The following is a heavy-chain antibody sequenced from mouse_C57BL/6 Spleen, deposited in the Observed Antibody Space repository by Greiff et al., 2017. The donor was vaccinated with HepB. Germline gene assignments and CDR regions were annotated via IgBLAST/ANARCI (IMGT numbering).Heavy chain of an antibody. CDR2: IWCHDDK. CDR3: AQTIYYYGSRGAMDY. Sequence: QVTLKVSGPGILQPSHTLSLTCTFSGFSLSTSNMGIGWIRQPSGQGLEWLAHIWCHDDKYYNPSLKSRHTISKDTSNNQLFLKITSVDTADTATYYCAQTIYYYGSRGAMDYWGQGTSVTVSS. D-gene: IGHD1-1*01. J-gene: IGHJ4*01. V-gene: IGHV8-5*01. CDR1: GFSLSTSNMG.